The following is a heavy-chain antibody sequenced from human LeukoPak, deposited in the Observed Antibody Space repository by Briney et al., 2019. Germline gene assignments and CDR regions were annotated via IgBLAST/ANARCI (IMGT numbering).Heavy chain of an antibody. CDR1: GGSISSGSYY. J-gene: IGHJ4*02. CDR3: ARDGDSSSWSPGGY. V-gene: IGHV4-61*02. D-gene: IGHD6-13*01. CDR2: IYTSGST. Sequence: SQTLSLTCTGSGGSISSGSYYWSWIRQPAGKGLEWIGRIYTSGSTNYNPSLKSRVTISVDTSKNQFSLKLSSVTAADTAVYYCARDGDSSSWSPGGYWGQGTLVTVSS.